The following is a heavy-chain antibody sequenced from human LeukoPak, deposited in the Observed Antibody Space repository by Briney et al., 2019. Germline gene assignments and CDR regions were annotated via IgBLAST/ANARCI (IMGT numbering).Heavy chain of an antibody. CDR2: IRSKANSYAT. V-gene: IGHV3-73*01. CDR3: TKHPTQEGATTGTGY. CDR1: GFTFSGSD. J-gene: IGHJ4*02. Sequence: GGSLKLSCAASGFTFSGSDMHWVRQASGKGLEWVGRIRSKANSYATAYAASLKGRFTISRDDSKNTAYPQMNSLKTEDTAVYYCTKHPTQEGATTGTGYWGQGTLVTVSS. D-gene: IGHD1-26*01.